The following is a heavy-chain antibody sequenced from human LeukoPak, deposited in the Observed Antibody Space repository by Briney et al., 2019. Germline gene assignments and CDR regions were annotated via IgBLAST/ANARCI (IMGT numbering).Heavy chain of an antibody. Sequence: KASETLSLTCTVSGDSISSSSYYWGWIRQPPGKGLEWIGSIYYSGSTYYNPSLKSRVTISVDTSKNQFSLKLSSVTAADTAVYYCARESDSLGYYWGQGTLVTVSS. V-gene: IGHV4-39*07. CDR2: IYYSGST. D-gene: IGHD2-15*01. CDR1: GDSISSSSYY. CDR3: ARESDSLGYY. J-gene: IGHJ4*02.